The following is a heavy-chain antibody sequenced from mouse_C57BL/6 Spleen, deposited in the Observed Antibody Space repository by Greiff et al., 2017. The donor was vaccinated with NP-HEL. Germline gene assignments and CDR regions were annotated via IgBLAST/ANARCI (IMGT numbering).Heavy chain of an antibody. CDR2: IDPSDSYT. J-gene: IGHJ2*01. CDR3: ARLRPFFDY. D-gene: IGHD2-12*01. V-gene: IGHV1-59*01. CDR1: GYTFTSYW. Sequence: QVQLQQPGAELVRPGTSVKLSCKASGYTFTSYWMHWVKQRPGQGLEWIGVIDPSDSYTNYNQKFKGKATLTVDTSSSTAYMQLSSLTSEDSAVYYCARLRPFFDYWGQGTTLTVSS.